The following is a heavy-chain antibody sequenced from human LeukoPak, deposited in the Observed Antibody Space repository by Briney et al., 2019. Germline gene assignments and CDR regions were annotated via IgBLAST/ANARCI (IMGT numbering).Heavy chain of an antibody. CDR1: GFTFSSYG. D-gene: IGHD6-19*01. V-gene: IGHV3-30*03. CDR2: ISYDGSNK. CDR3: ARDSWIAVGGTGYFDL. Sequence: GRSLRLSCAASGFTFSSYGMHWVRHAPGKGLEWVAVISYDGSNKYYADSVKGRFTISRDNSKNTLYLQMNSLRAEDTAVYYCARDSWIAVGGTGYFDLWGRGTLVAVSS. J-gene: IGHJ2*01.